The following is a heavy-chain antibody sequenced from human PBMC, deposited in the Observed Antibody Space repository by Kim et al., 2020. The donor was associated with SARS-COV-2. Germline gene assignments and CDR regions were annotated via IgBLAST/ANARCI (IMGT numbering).Heavy chain of an antibody. CDR1: GGSFSGYY. J-gene: IGHJ4*02. Sequence: SETLSLTCAVYGGSFSGYYWSWIRQPPGKGLEWIGEINHSGSTNYNPSLKSRVTISVDTSKNQFSLKLSSVTAADTAVYYCARGLQRTNQYYYGSGSYPFDYWGQGTLVTVSS. V-gene: IGHV4-34*01. CDR2: INHSGST. D-gene: IGHD3-10*01. CDR3: ARGLQRTNQYYYGSGSYPFDY.